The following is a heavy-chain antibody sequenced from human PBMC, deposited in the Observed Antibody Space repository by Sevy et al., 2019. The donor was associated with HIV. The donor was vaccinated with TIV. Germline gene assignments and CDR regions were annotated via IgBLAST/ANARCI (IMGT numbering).Heavy chain of an antibody. Sequence: GGSLRLSCAASGFTFNNYGMHWVRQAPGKGLEWVAVIWFDGTNKYYADSVKGRFTTSRDNSKNTLYLQMNSLRAEDTALYYRAKDGGYYDSSGYRRGFDYYYYYMDVWGKGTTVTVSS. CDR1: GFTFNNYG. J-gene: IGHJ6*03. D-gene: IGHD3-22*01. CDR2: IWFDGTNK. CDR3: AKDGGYYDSSGYRRGFDYYYYYMDV. V-gene: IGHV3-33*06.